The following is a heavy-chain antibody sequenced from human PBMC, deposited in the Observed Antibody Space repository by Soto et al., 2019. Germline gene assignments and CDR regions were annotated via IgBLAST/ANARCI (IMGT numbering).Heavy chain of an antibody. CDR2: IYYSGST. V-gene: IGHV4-59*01. CDR1: GGSISSYY. D-gene: IGHD3-10*01. Sequence: ASETLSLTCTVSGGSISSYYWSWIRQPPGKGLEWIGYIYYSGSTNYNPSLKSRVTISVDTSKNQFSLKLSSVTAADTAVYYCARGDPLLWFGEKVSYGMDVWGQGTTVTVSS. CDR3: ARGDPLLWFGEKVSYGMDV. J-gene: IGHJ6*02.